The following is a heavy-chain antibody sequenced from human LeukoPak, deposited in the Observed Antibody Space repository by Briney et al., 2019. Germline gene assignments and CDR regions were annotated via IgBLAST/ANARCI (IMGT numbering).Heavy chain of an antibody. CDR1: GGSIRSYY. D-gene: IGHD3-10*01. CDR2: IYYSGST. J-gene: IGHJ4*02. CDR3: ARRPYYYGSGSSIYYFDY. Sequence: SETLSLTCTVSGGSIRSYYWSWIRQPPGKGRECIAYIYYSGSTNYNPSLKSRVTISVDTSKNQFSLKLSSLTAADTAVYYCARRPYYYGSGSSIYYFDYWGPGTLVTVSS. V-gene: IGHV4-59*08.